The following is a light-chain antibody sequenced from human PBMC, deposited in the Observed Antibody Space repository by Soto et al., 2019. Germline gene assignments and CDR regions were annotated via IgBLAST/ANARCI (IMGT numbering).Light chain of an antibody. CDR1: SSNIGAGYD. Sequence: QSVLTQPPSVSGAPGQRVTISCTGSSSNIGAGYDVHWYQQLPGTAPKLLIYGNYNRPSGVPDRFSGSKSGTSISLAITGLQAEDEADYYCQSYDSSLSGFGFGTGTKVTVL. V-gene: IGLV1-40*01. CDR2: GNY. J-gene: IGLJ1*01. CDR3: QSYDSSLSGFG.